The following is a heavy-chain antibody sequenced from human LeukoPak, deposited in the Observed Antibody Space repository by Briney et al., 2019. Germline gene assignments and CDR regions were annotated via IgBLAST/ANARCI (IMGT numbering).Heavy chain of an antibody. J-gene: IGHJ4*02. V-gene: IGHV4-59*08. CDR3: ARGWTGKGMYYFDY. CDR2: IYYSGST. D-gene: IGHD3-10*01. CDR1: GGSISSYY. Sequence: SETLSLTCTVSGGSISSYYWSWIRQPPGKGLEWIGYIYYSGSTNYNPSLKSRVTISVDTSKNQFSLKLSSVTAADTAVYYYARGWTGKGMYYFDYWGQGTLVTVSS.